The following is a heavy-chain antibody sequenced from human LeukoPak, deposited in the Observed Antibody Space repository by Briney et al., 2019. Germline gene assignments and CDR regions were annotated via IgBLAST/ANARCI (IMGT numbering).Heavy chain of an antibody. CDR2: SSGSGGST. Sequence: GGSLRLSCAASGFTFSSYAMSWVRQAPGKGLEWVSASSGSGGSTYYADSVKGRFTISRDNSKNTLYLQMNSLRAEDTAVYYCAKGGYCSSTSCYGSYNWFDPWGQGTLVTVSS. V-gene: IGHV3-23*01. D-gene: IGHD2-2*01. J-gene: IGHJ5*02. CDR1: GFTFSSYA. CDR3: AKGGYCSSTSCYGSYNWFDP.